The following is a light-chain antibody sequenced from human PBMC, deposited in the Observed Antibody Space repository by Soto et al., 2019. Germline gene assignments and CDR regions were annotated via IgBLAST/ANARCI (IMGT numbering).Light chain of an antibody. CDR1: QDLGTY. CDR2: DSS. J-gene: IGKJ2*01. V-gene: IGKV3-11*01. Sequence: EIVLTQSPATLSLSPGETATLSCRASQDLGTYLAWYPQKPGQAPRLLIYDSSRRAAGLPDRFSGSGSGTDFSLTINRLEPEDFAVYYCQQRGNWPLYTFGQGTKLE. CDR3: QQRGNWPLYT.